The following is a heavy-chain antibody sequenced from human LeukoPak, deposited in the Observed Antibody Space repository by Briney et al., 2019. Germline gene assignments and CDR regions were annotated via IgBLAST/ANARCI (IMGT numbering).Heavy chain of an antibody. CDR2: IYSDGNT. V-gene: IGHV3-53*01. Sequence: GGSLRLSCAASGFTVSTHFMSWVRQAPGKGLEWVSVIYSDGNTYYADSVKGRFTIFRDNSKNTVYLEMNSLRAEDTALYYCARSGSGWSDYWGQGTLVTVSS. CDR3: ARSGSGWSDY. CDR1: GFTVSTHF. J-gene: IGHJ4*02. D-gene: IGHD6-19*01.